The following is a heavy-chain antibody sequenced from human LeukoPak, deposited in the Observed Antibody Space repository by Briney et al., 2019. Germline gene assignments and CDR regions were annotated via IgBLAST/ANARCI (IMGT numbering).Heavy chain of an antibody. CDR3: ARADRLHGGPYLIGP. Sequence: ASVKVSCKTSGYSFTDYYMHWVRRAPGQGLEWMGWINPNSGGTSFAQKFQGRVTMTRDTSITTVYMEVSWLTSDDTAIYYCARADRLHGGPYLIGPWGQGTLVTVSS. J-gene: IGHJ5*02. V-gene: IGHV1-2*02. CDR2: INPNSGGT. CDR1: GYSFTDYY. D-gene: IGHD2-21*01.